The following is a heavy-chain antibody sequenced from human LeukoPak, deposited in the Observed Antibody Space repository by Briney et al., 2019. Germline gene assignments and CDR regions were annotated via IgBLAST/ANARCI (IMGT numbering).Heavy chain of an antibody. CDR3: AKDGATTWFGEAS. CDR2: ISTDGRDK. D-gene: IGHD3-10*01. J-gene: IGHJ4*02. Sequence: GGSLRLSCAASGFTLSSYGMQWVRQARGKGGEWVALISTDGRDKYYGDSVKGRFTISRDNSKTTLYLQMNSPRAEDTAVYYCAKDGATTWFGEASWGQGTPVTVSS. V-gene: IGHV3-30*18. CDR1: GFTLSSYG.